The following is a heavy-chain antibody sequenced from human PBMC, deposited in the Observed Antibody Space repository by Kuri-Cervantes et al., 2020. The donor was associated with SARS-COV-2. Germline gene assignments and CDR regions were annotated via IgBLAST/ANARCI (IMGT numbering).Heavy chain of an antibody. Sequence: GESLKISWVVSGFTFSNYGMHWVRQAPGKGLEWVAIISFDGRNTKYADSMKGRFTISRDNSKNVVYLQINSLRLEDTAVYYCPRDPWRADISGMKRPFDHWGQGTLVTVSS. J-gene: IGHJ4*02. V-gene: IGHV3-30*19. CDR1: GFTFSNYG. CDR2: ISFDGRNT. CDR3: PRDPWRADISGMKRPFDH. D-gene: IGHD6-19*01.